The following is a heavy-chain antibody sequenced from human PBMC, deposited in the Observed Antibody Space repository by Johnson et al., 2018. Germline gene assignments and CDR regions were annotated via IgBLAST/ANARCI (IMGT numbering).Heavy chain of an antibody. D-gene: IGHD2-15*01. J-gene: IGHJ4*02. V-gene: IGHV4-34*01. CDR1: GGSFSGYY. Sequence: QVQLQQWGAGLLKPSETLSLTCAVYGGSFSGYYWSWIRQPPGKGLEWIGDINHSGSTNYNPSLKSPVTISVDTSKNQFSLKLSSVTAADTAVYYCAMGGVLAAAARHCYWGQGTLVTVSS. CDR2: INHSGST. CDR3: AMGGVLAAAARHCY.